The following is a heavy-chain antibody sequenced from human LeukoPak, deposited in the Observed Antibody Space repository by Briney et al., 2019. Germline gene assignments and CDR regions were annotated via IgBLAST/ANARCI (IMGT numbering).Heavy chain of an antibody. CDR1: GFTFSSYS. Sequence: PGGSLRLSCAASGFTFSSYSMNWVRQAPGKGLEWVSYISSSSSTIYYADSVKGRFTISRDNAKNSLYLQMNSLRAEDTAVYYCARAPADFWSGYSGWFDPWGQGTLVTVSS. CDR3: ARAPADFWSGYSGWFDP. CDR2: ISSSSSTI. V-gene: IGHV3-48*01. D-gene: IGHD3-3*01. J-gene: IGHJ5*02.